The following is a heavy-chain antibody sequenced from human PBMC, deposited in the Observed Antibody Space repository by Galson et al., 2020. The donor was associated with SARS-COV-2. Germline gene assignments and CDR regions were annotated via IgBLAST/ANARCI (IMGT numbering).Heavy chain of an antibody. V-gene: IGHV3-33*01. CDR2: IWYDGSNK. J-gene: IGHJ6*02. D-gene: IGHD6-13*01. Sequence: TGGSLRLSCAASGFTFSSYGMHWVRQAPGKGLEWVAVIWYDGSNKYYADSVKGRFTISRDNSKNTLYLQMNSLRAEDTAVYYCARDRSSWYVDGMDVWGQGTTVTVSS. CDR3: ARDRSSWYVDGMDV. CDR1: GFTFSSYG.